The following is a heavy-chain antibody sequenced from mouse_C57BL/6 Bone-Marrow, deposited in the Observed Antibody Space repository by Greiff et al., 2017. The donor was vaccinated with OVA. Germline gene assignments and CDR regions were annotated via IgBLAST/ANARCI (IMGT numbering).Heavy chain of an antibody. CDR2: IYPRSGNT. J-gene: IGHJ4*01. CDR1: GYTFTSYG. Sequence: QVQLKESGAELARPGASVKLSCKASGYTFTSYGISWVKQRTGQGLEWIGEIYPRSGNTYYNEKFKGKATLTADKSSSTAYMELRSLTSEDSAVYFCARSYYGSSYLYAMDYWGQGTSVTVSS. D-gene: IGHD1-1*01. V-gene: IGHV1-81*01. CDR3: ARSYYGSSYLYAMDY.